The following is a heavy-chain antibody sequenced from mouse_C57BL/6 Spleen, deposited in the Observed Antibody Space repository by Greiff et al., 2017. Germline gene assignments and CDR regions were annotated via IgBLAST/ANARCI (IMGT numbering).Heavy chain of an antibody. D-gene: IGHD1-3*01. Sequence: QVQLQQSGAELVRPGTSVKMSCKASGYTFTNYWIGWAKQRPGHGLAWIGDIYPGGGYTNYNEKFKGKATLTADKSSSTAYMQFSSLTSEDSAIYYCEVTSYGYFDVWGTGTTVTVSS. J-gene: IGHJ1*03. CDR2: IYPGGGYT. CDR3: EVTSYGYFDV. CDR1: GYTFTNYW. V-gene: IGHV1-63*01.